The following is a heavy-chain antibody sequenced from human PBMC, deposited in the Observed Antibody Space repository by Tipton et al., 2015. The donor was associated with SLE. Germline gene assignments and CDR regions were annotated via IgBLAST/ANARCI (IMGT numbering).Heavy chain of an antibody. CDR1: GGSLSGYY. CDR3: AEPYSSSP. CDR2: INHSGST. V-gene: IGHV4-34*01. Sequence: LRLSCAVYGGSLSGYYWSWIRQPPGKGLEWIGEINHSGSTNYNPSLKSRVTISVDTSKNQFSLKLSSVTAADTAVYYCAEPYSSSPWGQGTLVTVSS. J-gene: IGHJ5*02. D-gene: IGHD6-13*01.